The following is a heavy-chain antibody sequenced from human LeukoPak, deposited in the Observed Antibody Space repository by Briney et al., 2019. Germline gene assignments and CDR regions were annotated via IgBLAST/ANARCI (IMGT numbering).Heavy chain of an antibody. J-gene: IGHJ4*02. V-gene: IGHV1-69*05. D-gene: IGHD4-17*01. Sequence: EASVKVSCKASGGTFSSYAISWVRQAPGQGLEWMGGIIPIFGTANYAQKFQGRVTMTRDTSISTAYMELSRLRSDDTAVYYCARGYGDYDYWGQGTLVTVSS. CDR3: ARGYGDYDY. CDR2: IIPIFGTA. CDR1: GGTFSSYA.